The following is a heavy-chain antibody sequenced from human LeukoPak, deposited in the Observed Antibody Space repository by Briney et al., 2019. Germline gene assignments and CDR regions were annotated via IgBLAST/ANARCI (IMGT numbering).Heavy chain of an antibody. CDR3: ARRVSSSWYYFDY. CDR1: GGSFSGYY. J-gene: IGHJ4*02. V-gene: IGHV4-34*01. Sequence: SETLSLTCAVYGGSFSGYYWSWIRQPPGKGLEWIGEINHSGSTNYNPSLKSRGTISVDTSKNQFSLKLSSVTAADTAVYYCARRVSSSWYYFDYCGQGTLVTVSS. CDR2: INHSGST. D-gene: IGHD6-13*01.